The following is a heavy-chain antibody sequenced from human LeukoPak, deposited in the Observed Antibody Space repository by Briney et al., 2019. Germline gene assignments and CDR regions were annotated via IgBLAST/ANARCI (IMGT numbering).Heavy chain of an antibody. CDR1: GFTFGSYG. D-gene: IGHD2-21*01. J-gene: IGHJ6*02. Sequence: GGSLRLSCAASGFTFGSYGMHWVRQAPGKGLEWVAVISYDGSNKYYADSVKGRFTISRDNSKNTLYLQMNSLRAEDTAVYYCAKIAVLYYYYYGMDVWGQGTTVTVSS. CDR2: ISYDGSNK. CDR3: AKIAVLYYYYYGMDV. V-gene: IGHV3-30*18.